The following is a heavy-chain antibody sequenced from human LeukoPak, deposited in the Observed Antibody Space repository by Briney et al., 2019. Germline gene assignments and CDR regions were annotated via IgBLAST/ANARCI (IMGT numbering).Heavy chain of an antibody. CDR1: GYSISSGYY. CDR3: ARGGGSYWFDP. J-gene: IGHJ5*02. CDR2: IYHSGST. Sequence: SETLSLTCTVSGYSISSGYYWGWIRQPPGKGLERIGSIYHSGSTYYNPSLKSRVTISVDTSKNQFSLKLSSVTAADTAVYYCARGGGSYWFDPWGQGTLVTVSS. V-gene: IGHV4-38-2*02. D-gene: IGHD5-12*01.